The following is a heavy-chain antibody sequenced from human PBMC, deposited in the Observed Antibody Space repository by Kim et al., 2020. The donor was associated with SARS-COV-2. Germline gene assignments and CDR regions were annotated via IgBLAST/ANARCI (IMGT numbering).Heavy chain of an antibody. Sequence: GGSLRLSCAASGFTFSSYAMSWVRQAPGKGLEWVSAISGSGGSTYYADSVKGRFTISRDNSKNTLYLQMNSLRAEDTAVYYCAKFVLRSGAAGMIPTRTDYWGQGTLVTVSS. J-gene: IGHJ4*02. V-gene: IGHV3-23*01. D-gene: IGHD6-13*01. CDR3: AKFVLRSGAAGMIPTRTDY. CDR1: GFTFSSYA. CDR2: ISGSGGST.